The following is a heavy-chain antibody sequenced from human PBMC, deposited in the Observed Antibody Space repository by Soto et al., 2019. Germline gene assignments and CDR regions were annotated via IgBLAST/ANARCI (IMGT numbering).Heavy chain of an antibody. V-gene: IGHV4-39*01. CDR2: IYYSGST. J-gene: IGHJ4*02. CDR3: ANRGEVGGIRGGWYYFDY. D-gene: IGHD3-16*01. CDR1: GGSISSSSYY. Sequence: QLQLQESGPGLVKPSETLSLTCTVSGGSISSSSYYWGWIRQPPGKGLEWIGSIYYSGSTYYNPSLKSRVTISVDTSKNQFSLKLSSVTAADTAVYYCANRGEVGGIRGGWYYFDYWGQGTLVTVSS.